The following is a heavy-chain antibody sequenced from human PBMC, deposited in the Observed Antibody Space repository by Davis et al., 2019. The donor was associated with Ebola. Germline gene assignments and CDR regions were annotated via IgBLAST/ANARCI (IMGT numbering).Heavy chain of an antibody. V-gene: IGHV1-18*01. CDR2: ISAYNGNT. J-gene: IGHJ6*02. D-gene: IGHD2-2*02. Sequence: ASVKVSCKASGYTFTSYGISWVRQAPGQGLEWMGWISAYNGNTNYAQKLQGRVTMTTDTSTSTAYMELRSLRSDDTAVYYCARDLVPAAIVGYYYGMDVWGQGTTVTVSS. CDR1: GYTFTSYG. CDR3: ARDLVPAAIVGYYYGMDV.